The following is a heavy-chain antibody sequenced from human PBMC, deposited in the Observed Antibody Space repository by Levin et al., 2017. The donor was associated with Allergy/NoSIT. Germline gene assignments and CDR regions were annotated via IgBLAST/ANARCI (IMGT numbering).Heavy chain of an antibody. J-gene: IGHJ4*02. CDR2: INPNSGGT. V-gene: IGHV1-2*02. CDR3: ARKYCSGDSCYSFFDS. Sequence: AASVKVSCKASGYTFTGFYMHWVRQAPGQGLEWMGWINPNSGGTNYAQKFQGRVSMTRDTSITTVYMELSRLRSDDTAVYYCARKYCSGDSCYSFFDSWGQGTLVFVSS. D-gene: IGHD2-15*01. CDR1: GYTFTGFY.